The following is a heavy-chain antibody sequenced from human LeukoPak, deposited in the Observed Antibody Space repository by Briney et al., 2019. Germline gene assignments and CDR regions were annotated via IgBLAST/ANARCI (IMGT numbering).Heavy chain of an antibody. D-gene: IGHD3-22*01. Sequence: PGGSLRLSCAASGFTFTRFNMNWVRQAPGKGLELVSSISTSGTYIYYADSVKGRFTISRDNAKNSLYLQMNSLRAEDTAVYYCARPFYYDRNGGEGMDVWGQGTTVTVSS. CDR3: ARPFYYDRNGGEGMDV. V-gene: IGHV3-21*06. CDR1: GFTFTRFN. CDR2: ISTSGTYI. J-gene: IGHJ6*02.